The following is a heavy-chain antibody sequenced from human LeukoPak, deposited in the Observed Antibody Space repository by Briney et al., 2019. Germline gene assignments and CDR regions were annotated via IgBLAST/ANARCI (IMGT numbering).Heavy chain of an antibody. V-gene: IGHV3-74*01. Sequence: GGSLRLSCAASGFTFSSYWMHWVRQAPGKGLAWVSRINGDGSSTSYADSVKGRFTISRDNAKNTLYLQMNSLRAEDTAVYYCATVPYYDILTGSDDAFDIWGQGTMVTVSS. J-gene: IGHJ3*02. D-gene: IGHD3-9*01. CDR1: GFTFSSYW. CDR3: ATVPYYDILTGSDDAFDI. CDR2: INGDGSST.